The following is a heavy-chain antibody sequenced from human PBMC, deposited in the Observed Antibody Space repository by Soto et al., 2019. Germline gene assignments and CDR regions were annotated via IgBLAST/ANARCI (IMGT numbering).Heavy chain of an antibody. CDR3: ARAGGDYGDYGLFFQH. CDR1: GGSISSYY. V-gene: IGHV4-59*01. J-gene: IGHJ1*01. Sequence: PSETLSLTCTVSGGSISSYYWSWIRQPPGKGLEWIGYIYYSGSTNYNPSLKSRVTISVDTSKNQFSLKLSSVTAADTAVYYCARAGGDYGDYGLFFQHWGQGXLVTVYS. CDR2: IYYSGST. D-gene: IGHD4-17*01.